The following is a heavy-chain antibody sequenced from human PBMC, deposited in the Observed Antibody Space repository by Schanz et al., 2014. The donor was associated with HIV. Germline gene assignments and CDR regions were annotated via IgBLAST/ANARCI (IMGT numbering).Heavy chain of an antibody. CDR3: ARDSGPGIY. Sequence: DVQLVESGGGLEQPGGSLRLSCAASGFMFSTYAMHWVRQAPGKGLEWVSKINSGSTIKNYADSVKGRFTISRDNAKNSLYLQMSSLRADDTAVYYCARDSGPGIYWGQGTLVTVSS. J-gene: IGHJ4*02. V-gene: IGHV3-48*01. D-gene: IGHD3-10*01. CDR1: GFMFSTYA. CDR2: INSGSTIK.